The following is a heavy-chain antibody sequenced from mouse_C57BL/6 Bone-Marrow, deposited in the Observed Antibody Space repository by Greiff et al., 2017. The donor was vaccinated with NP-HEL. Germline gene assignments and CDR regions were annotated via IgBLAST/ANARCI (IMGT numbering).Heavy chain of an antibody. J-gene: IGHJ3*01. D-gene: IGHD2-4*01. Sequence: QVQLKQPGAELVKPGASVKLSCKASGYTFTSYWMQWVKQRPGQGLEWIGEIDPSDSYTNYNQKFKGKATLTVDTSSSTAYMQLSSLTSEDSAVYYGAEARIYYDYGFAYWGQGTRVTVSA. V-gene: IGHV1-50*01. CDR3: AEARIYYDYGFAY. CDR1: GYTFTSYW. CDR2: IDPSDSYT.